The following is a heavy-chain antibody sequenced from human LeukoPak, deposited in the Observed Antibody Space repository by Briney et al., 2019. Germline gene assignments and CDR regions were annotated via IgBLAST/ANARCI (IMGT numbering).Heavy chain of an antibody. D-gene: IGHD3-9*01. CDR2: IYWYDDK. CDR1: GFSLGTSGVG. Sequence: SGPTLLQPTQTLTLTCTFSGFSLGTSGVGVGWIRQPPAKALEWLPLIYWYDDKRYSPSLKSRLTITKDTSKNQVVLTMTNMDPVDTATYYCAHRQRYLGYFDYWGQGTLVTVSS. J-gene: IGHJ4*02. V-gene: IGHV2-5*01. CDR3: AHRQRYLGYFDY.